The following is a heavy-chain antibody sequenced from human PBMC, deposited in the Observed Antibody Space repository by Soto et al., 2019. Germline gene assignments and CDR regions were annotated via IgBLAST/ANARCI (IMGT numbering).Heavy chain of an antibody. CDR2: IRDSDSGGST. V-gene: IGHV3-23*01. CDR1: GFTFSNSA. J-gene: IGHJ4*02. CDR3: AKVRVGIDVDFDY. D-gene: IGHD2-21*01. Sequence: AGGSLRLSCAASGFTFSNSAMTWFRQAPAKGLEWVSTIRDSDSGGSTFYADSVKGRFTISRDDSKNTLYLQMSSLRAEDTAMHYCAKVRVGIDVDFDYWGQGALVTVSS.